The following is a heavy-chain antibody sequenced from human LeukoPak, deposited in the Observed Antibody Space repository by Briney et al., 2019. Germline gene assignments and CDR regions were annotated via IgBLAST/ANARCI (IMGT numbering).Heavy chain of an antibody. V-gene: IGHV3-49*03. J-gene: IGHJ6*03. CDR3: TRDGGSSWYIWGWRENYYYYMDV. CDR1: GFTFGDYA. Sequence: GGSLRLSCTASGFTFGDYAMSWFRQAPGKGLEWVGFIRSKAYGGTTEYAASVKGRFTISRDDSKSIAYLQMNSLKTEDTAVYYCTRDGGSSWYIWGWRENYYYYMDVWGKGTTVTVSS. CDR2: IRSKAYGGTT. D-gene: IGHD6-13*01.